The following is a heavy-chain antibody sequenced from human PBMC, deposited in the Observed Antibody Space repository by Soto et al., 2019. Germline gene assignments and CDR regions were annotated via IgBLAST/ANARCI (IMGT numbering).Heavy chain of an antibody. Sequence: QVHLVQSGAEVKKPGASVKVSCKGSGYTFTSYGITWVRQAPGQGLEWMGWISAHNGNKDYAQKLQGRVTVTRDTSTSTAYMELRSLRSYDTAVYYCARGRYGDYWGQGALVTVSS. CDR1: GYTFTSYG. D-gene: IGHD1-1*01. J-gene: IGHJ4*02. CDR2: ISAHNGNK. V-gene: IGHV1-18*01. CDR3: ARGRYGDY.